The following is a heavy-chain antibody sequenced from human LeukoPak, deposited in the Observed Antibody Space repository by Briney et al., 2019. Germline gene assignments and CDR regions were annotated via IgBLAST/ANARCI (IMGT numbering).Heavy chain of an antibody. V-gene: IGHV4-4*02. CDR1: GGSISSSNW. J-gene: IGHJ6*03. CDR3: ARRGAATSYYYYYYYMDV. CDR2: IYHSGST. D-gene: IGHD2-15*01. Sequence: SETLSLTCAVSGGSISSSNWWSWVCQPPGKGLEWIGEIYHSGSTNYNPSLKSRVTISVDTSKNQFSLKLSSVTAADTAVYYCARRGAATSYYYYYYYMDVWGKGTTVTVSS.